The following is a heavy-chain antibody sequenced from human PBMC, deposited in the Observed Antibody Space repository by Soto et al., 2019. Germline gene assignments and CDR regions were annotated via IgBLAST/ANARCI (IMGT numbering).Heavy chain of an antibody. Sequence: GGSLTLSCAASGFPFSSYSMNWVRQAPGKGLEWVSYISSSSSTIYYADSVKGRFTISRDNAKNSLYLQMNSLRDEDTAVYYCARDVVLCELQGGARFYYYGMDVWGQGTTVTVSS. CDR2: ISSSSSTI. D-gene: IGHD1-26*01. V-gene: IGHV3-48*02. CDR1: GFPFSSYS. CDR3: ARDVVLCELQGGARFYYYGMDV. J-gene: IGHJ6*02.